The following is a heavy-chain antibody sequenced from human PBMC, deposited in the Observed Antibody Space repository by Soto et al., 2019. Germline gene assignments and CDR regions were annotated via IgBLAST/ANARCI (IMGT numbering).Heavy chain of an antibody. Sequence: GGSLRLSCVASGFTFSSYNMNWVRQAPGKGLEWVSYISSSGSTIYYADSVKGRFTISRDNAKNSLYLQMNSLRAEDTAVYYCARDSKLVRLRYHYYGMDVWGQGTTVTVSS. D-gene: IGHD6-6*01. CDR1: GFTFSSYN. J-gene: IGHJ6*02. V-gene: IGHV3-48*03. CDR3: ARDSKLVRLRYHYYGMDV. CDR2: ISSSGSTI.